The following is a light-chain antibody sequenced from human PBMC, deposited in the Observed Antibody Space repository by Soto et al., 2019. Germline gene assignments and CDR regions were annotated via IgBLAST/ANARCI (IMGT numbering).Light chain of an antibody. CDR3: AAWDDGLSGPV. Sequence: QSVLAQPPSASGTPGQRVTISCSGSSSNIGREAVSWYHQFPGTAPQLLIFDTTQRPSGGPDRFSGSKSGTSASLAISGLQSEDEADYYCAAWDDGLSGPVFGGGTKLTVL. CDR1: SSNIGREA. J-gene: IGLJ3*02. V-gene: IGLV1-44*01. CDR2: DTT.